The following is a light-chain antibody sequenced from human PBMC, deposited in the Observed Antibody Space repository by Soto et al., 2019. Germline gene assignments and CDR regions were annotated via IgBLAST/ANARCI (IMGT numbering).Light chain of an antibody. CDR1: QSISFY. J-gene: IGKJ3*01. Sequence: DIQMTQSPSSLSASVGDRVTITCRASQSISFYLNWYQQKPGKAPKLLINAASSLQSGVPSRFSGSGSGTDFTLTISSLQPEDFATYYCQQSYSTPPYTFGPGTKVDLK. CDR3: QQSYSTPPYT. CDR2: AAS. V-gene: IGKV1-39*01.